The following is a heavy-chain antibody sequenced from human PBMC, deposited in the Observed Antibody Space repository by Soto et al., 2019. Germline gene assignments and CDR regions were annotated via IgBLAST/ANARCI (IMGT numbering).Heavy chain of an antibody. D-gene: IGHD1-7*01. CDR3: ARSPRGWDYNFLY. Sequence: QVQLQQWGAGLLKPSETLSLTCAVYGGSFSGYYWSWIRQPPGKGLEWIGEINHSGSTNYNQSLKSRVTISVDTSKHQFSLKLSSVTAADTAVYYCARSPRGWDYNFLYWGQGTLVTVSS. J-gene: IGHJ4*02. CDR1: GGSFSGYY. V-gene: IGHV4-34*01. CDR2: INHSGST.